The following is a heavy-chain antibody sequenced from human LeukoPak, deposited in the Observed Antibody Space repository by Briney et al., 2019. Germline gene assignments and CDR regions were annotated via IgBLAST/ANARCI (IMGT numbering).Heavy chain of an antibody. V-gene: IGHV3-7*01. CDR3: AKVAHYYYGSESYYFFEH. D-gene: IGHD3-10*01. CDR2: IKQDGTEK. CDR1: GFTFTTYW. Sequence: PGGSLRLSCAASGFTFTTYWMSWVRQPPGKGLEWVANIKQDGTEKYYVDSVEGRFTISRDNAKNSLYLQMNSLRVEDTAIYYCAKVAHYYYGSESYYFFEHWGQGTPVTASS. J-gene: IGHJ4*02.